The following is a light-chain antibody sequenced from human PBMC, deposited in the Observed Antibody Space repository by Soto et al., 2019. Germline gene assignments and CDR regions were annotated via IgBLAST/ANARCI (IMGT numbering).Light chain of an antibody. CDR1: QSLLHSNGYNY. Sequence: DIVMTQSPLSLPVTPGEPASISCRCSQSLLHSNGYNYLDWYLQKPGQSPQLLIYWGSNRASGVPDRFSDSGSGTDFTLKISRVEAEDVGVYYCMQALQTPLTFGGGTKVEIK. CDR3: MQALQTPLT. CDR2: WGS. J-gene: IGKJ4*01. V-gene: IGKV2-28*01.